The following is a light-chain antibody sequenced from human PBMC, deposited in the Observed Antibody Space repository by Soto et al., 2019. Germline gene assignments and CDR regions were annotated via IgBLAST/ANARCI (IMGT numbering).Light chain of an antibody. Sequence: EIVMTQSPATLSVSPGERATLSCRASQSVSSNLAWYQQKPGQAPRILIYGASTRATGIPARFSGSGSGTEFTLTISGLQSEDFAVYYCQQYNKWPTVGQGTKVESK. J-gene: IGKJ1*01. CDR1: QSVSSN. CDR2: GAS. CDR3: QQYNKWPT. V-gene: IGKV3-15*01.